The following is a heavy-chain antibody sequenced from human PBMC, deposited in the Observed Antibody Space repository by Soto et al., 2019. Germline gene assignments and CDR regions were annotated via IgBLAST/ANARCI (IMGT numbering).Heavy chain of an antibody. CDR2: IYYSGST. D-gene: IGHD3-3*01. V-gene: IGHV4-31*03. CDR1: GGSISSGGYY. J-gene: IGHJ4*02. Sequence: TLSLTCTVSGGSISSGGYYWSWIRQHPGKGLEWIGYIYYSGSTYYNPSLKSRVTISVDTSKNQFSLKLSSVTAADTAVYYCARGRALYTYYDFWSGPIDYWGQGTLVTVSS. CDR3: ARGRALYTYYDFWSGPIDY.